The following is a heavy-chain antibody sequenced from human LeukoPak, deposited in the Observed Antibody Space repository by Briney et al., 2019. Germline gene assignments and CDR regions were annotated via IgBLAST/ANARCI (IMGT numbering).Heavy chain of an antibody. CDR1: GGSFSGYY. CDR2: INHSGST. D-gene: IGHD3-3*01. J-gene: IGHJ3*02. CDR3: ARGYRDFWSGYYRVAFDI. Sequence: SETLSLTCAVYGGSFSGYYWSWIRQPPGKGLEWIGEINHSGSTNYNPSLKSRVTISVDTSKNQFSLKLSSVTAADTAAYYCARGYRDFWSGYYRVAFDIWGQGTMVTVSS. V-gene: IGHV4-34*01.